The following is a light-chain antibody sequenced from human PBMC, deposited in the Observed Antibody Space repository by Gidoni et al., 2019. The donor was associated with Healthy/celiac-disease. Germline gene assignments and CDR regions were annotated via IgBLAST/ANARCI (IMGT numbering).Light chain of an antibody. CDR1: QSFSSRY. Sequence: EIVLTQSPGTLSLSPGERATLSCMASQSFSSRYLASYQQKPGQAPRLLIYGASSRATGIPDRFSGSGSGTDFTLTISRLEPEDFAVYYCQQYGRSPKTFXQXTKVEIK. J-gene: IGKJ1*01. V-gene: IGKV3-20*01. CDR3: QQYGRSPKT. CDR2: GAS.